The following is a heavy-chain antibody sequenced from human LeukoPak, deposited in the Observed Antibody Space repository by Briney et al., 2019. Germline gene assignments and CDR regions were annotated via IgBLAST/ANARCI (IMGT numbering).Heavy chain of an antibody. Sequence: GASVKVSCKASGYTFTGYYMHWVRQAPGQGLEWMGWINSNSGGTNYAQKFQGRVTMTRDTSISTAYMELSRLRSDDTAVYYCARALRGGSGSYYLGYWGQGTLVTVSS. CDR3: ARALRGGSGSYYLGY. V-gene: IGHV1-2*02. D-gene: IGHD3-10*01. CDR1: GYTFTGYY. CDR2: INSNSGGT. J-gene: IGHJ4*02.